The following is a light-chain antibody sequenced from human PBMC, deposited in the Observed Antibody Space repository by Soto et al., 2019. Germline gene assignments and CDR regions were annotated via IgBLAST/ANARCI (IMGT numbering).Light chain of an antibody. CDR1: SSDVGSYNY. CDR2: EDT. J-gene: IGLJ1*01. Sequence: QSVLTQPPSASGSPGQSVTISCTGTSSDVGSYNYVSWYQQHPGKAPKLMIYEDTKRPSGVPDRFSGSKSGNTASLTVTGLQDEDEADYYCSSYAGSNEYVFGTGTKLTVL. CDR3: SSYAGSNEYV. V-gene: IGLV2-8*01.